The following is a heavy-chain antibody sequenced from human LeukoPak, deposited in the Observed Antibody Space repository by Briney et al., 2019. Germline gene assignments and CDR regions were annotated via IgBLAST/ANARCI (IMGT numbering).Heavy chain of an antibody. CDR2: IIPIFGTA. D-gene: IGHD2-2*01. J-gene: IGHJ5*02. CDR1: GGTFSSYA. V-gene: IGHV1-69*13. Sequence: ASVKVSCKASGGTFSSYAISWVRQAPGQGLEWMGGIIPIFGTANYAQKFQGRVTITADESTSTAYMELSSLRSEDTAVYYCARDRCSSTSCYARWFDPWGQGTLVTVSS. CDR3: ARDRCSSTSCYARWFDP.